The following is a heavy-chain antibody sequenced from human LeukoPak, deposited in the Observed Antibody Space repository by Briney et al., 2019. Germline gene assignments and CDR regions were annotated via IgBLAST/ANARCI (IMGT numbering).Heavy chain of an antibody. CDR1: GYSISNGYY. V-gene: IGHV4-38-2*02. J-gene: IGHJ4*02. CDR3: ARSYSGSFLY. D-gene: IGHD1-26*01. CDR2: VYHGGNT. Sequence: SETLSLTCTVSGYSISNGYYWGWIRQPPGKGLEFIGSVYHGGNTYYKASLKSRVTISLDTSKNQFSLRLSSVTATDTAVYYCARSYSGSFLYWGQGSLVTVSS.